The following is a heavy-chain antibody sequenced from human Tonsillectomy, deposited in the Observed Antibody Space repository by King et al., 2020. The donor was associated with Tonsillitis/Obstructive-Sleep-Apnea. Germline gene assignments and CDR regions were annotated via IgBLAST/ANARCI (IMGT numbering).Heavy chain of an antibody. V-gene: IGHV3-33*01. Sequence: VQLVESGGGVVQPGRSLRIYCAASGFTFSSYAMHWVRQAPGKGLEWVAAIWYDGSKKYFVDSVKGRFTISRDNSKNTLYLQMRSLRAEDTAVYYCARERDCSGGNCYRGYFDYWGQGTLVTVSS. J-gene: IGHJ4*02. CDR1: GFTFSSYA. CDR3: ARERDCSGGNCYRGYFDY. D-gene: IGHD2-15*01. CDR2: IWYDGSKK.